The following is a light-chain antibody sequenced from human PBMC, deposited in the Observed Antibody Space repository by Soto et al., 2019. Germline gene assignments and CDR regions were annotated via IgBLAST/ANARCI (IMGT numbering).Light chain of an antibody. Sequence: QSALTQPRSVSGSLGQSVTISCTGTTSDVGGYNYVSWYQHHPGKAPKPIIYDVNNRPSGVPDRFSGSKSGNTASLTISGLRPEDEADYHCCSYAGSYLYVFGTGTKVTVL. CDR1: TSDVGGYNY. CDR3: CSYAGSYLYV. V-gene: IGLV2-11*01. CDR2: DVN. J-gene: IGLJ1*01.